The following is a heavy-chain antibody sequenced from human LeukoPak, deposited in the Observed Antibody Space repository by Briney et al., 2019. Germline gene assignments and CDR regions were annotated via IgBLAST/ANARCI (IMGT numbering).Heavy chain of an antibody. V-gene: IGHV4-34*01. CDR3: ARPRRGSSGWYGYFQH. CDR1: GGSFSGYY. CDR2: INHSGST. Sequence: SEPLSLTCAVYGGSFSGYYWSWIRQPPGKGLEWIGEINHSGSTNYNPSLKSRVTISVDTSKNQLSLKLSSVTAADTAVYYCARPRRGSSGWYGYFQHWGQGTLVTVSS. J-gene: IGHJ1*01. D-gene: IGHD6-19*01.